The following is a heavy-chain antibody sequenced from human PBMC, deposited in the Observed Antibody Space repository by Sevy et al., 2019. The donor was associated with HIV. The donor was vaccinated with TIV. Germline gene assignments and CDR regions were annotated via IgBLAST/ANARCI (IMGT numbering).Heavy chain of an antibody. V-gene: IGHV1-18*04. CDR2: ISRHNYKT. J-gene: IGHJ4*02. CDR1: GYTFDNFD. CDR3: ARGVGLWNWNGPYFDS. Sequence: ATVKVSCKTSGYTFDNFDITWVRQAPGQGLESMGWISRHNYKTTSAQRLQDRVTLTTDTSTTTAYLELRNLRPDDTAVYYCARGVGLWNWNGPYFDSWGQGTQVTVSS. D-gene: IGHD1-1*01.